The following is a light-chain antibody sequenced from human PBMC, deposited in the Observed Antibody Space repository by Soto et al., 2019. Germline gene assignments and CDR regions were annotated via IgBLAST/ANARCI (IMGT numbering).Light chain of an antibody. Sequence: DIQMTQSPSSLSVYVGDRVTITCRPSQSISNYLNWYQQKPGKAPKLLIYAASTLQTGVPSSFSGSGSGTDFPLSTSSLQPDDFATYYCQQSSSTPYTFCQGTKLEI. CDR3: QQSSSTPYT. V-gene: IGKV1-39*01. CDR2: AAS. J-gene: IGKJ2*01. CDR1: QSISNY.